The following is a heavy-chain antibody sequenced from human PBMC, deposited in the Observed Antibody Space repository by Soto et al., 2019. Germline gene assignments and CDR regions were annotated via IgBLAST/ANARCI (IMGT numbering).Heavy chain of an antibody. V-gene: IGHV3-30-3*01. CDR3: ARVETTVPTFGWFDP. CDR2: ISYDGSNK. Sequence: QVQLVESGGGVVQPGRSLRLSCAASGFTFSSYAMHWVRQAPGKGLEWVAVISYDGSNKYYADSVKGRFTTSRDNSKNTLYLQMNSLRAEDTAVYYCARVETTVPTFGWFDPWGQGTLVTVSS. CDR1: GFTFSSYA. D-gene: IGHD4-4*01. J-gene: IGHJ5*02.